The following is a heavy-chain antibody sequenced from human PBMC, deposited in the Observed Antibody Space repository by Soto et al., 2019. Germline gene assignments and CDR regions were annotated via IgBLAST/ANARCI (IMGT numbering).Heavy chain of an antibody. CDR1: GFTFKNAW. D-gene: IGHD6-6*01. CDR2: IKTKADAGTT. J-gene: IGHJ4*02. V-gene: IGHV3-15*01. Sequence: GSLRLSCAASGFTFKNAWMSWVRQAPGKGLEWVGRIKTKADAGTTDYAAPVKGRFTISRDLSGNTLFLQMNSLRLEDTAVYFCAKEMYPRTVLDSSSPWGDYWGQGTLVTVSS. CDR3: AKEMYPRTVLDSSSPWGDY.